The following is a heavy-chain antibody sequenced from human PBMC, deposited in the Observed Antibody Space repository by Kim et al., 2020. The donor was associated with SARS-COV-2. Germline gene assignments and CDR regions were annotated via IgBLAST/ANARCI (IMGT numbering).Heavy chain of an antibody. CDR3: VRDGGPKYINYEAFPEF. D-gene: IGHD1-7*01. V-gene: IGHV3-23*01. CDR1: GFTLRFYA. J-gene: IGHJ2*01. Sequence: GGSLRLSCVVSGFTLRFYAMNWVRQAPGKGLEWVSAIDSTGDTYYADPVGGRLTISRDISKNTLYLQMHSLRADDTAVYYCVRDGGPKYINYEAFPEFWG. CDR2: IDSTGDT.